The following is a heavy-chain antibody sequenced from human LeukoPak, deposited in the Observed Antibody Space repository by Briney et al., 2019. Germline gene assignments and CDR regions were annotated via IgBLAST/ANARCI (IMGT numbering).Heavy chain of an antibody. J-gene: IGHJ4*02. Sequence: PSETLSLTCDVYGGSFSGYYWSWTRQPPGKGLDWMGEINHSGSTNYNPLLKSRVTMSVDSSKNQFSLKLSSVTAADTAIYYCARGVIAAGGNDFDYWGQGTLVTVSS. D-gene: IGHD6-13*01. CDR2: INHSGST. CDR1: GGSFSGYY. CDR3: ARGVIAAGGNDFDY. V-gene: IGHV4-34*01.